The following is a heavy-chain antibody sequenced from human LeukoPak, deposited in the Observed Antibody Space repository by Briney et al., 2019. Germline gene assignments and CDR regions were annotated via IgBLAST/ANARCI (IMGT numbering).Heavy chain of an antibody. D-gene: IGHD3-22*01. CDR1: GFTFSSYG. J-gene: IGHJ3*02. Sequence: GRSLRLSCAASGFTFSSYGMHSVRQAPGKGLEWVAVISYDGSNKYYADSVRGRFTISRDNSKKTLYLQMNSLRAEDTAVYYSAKYYYSSGYPDAFDIWGQGTMVTVSS. V-gene: IGHV3-30*18. CDR3: AKYYYSSGYPDAFDI. CDR2: ISYDGSNK.